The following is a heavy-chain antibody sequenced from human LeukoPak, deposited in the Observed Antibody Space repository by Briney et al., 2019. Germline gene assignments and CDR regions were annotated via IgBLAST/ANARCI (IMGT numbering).Heavy chain of an antibody. V-gene: IGHV3-21*01. CDR2: ISSSGNYI. Sequence: GGSLRLSCASSGFTFSSYTMNWVRQAAAKGLEWVSSISSSGNYIYYADSLKGRFSISRDNAKNSLFLQINSLRAEDTAIYYCARRTNYDFDCWGQGTLVAVSS. CDR1: GFTFSSYT. CDR3: ARRTNYDFDC. D-gene: IGHD2-8*01. J-gene: IGHJ4*02.